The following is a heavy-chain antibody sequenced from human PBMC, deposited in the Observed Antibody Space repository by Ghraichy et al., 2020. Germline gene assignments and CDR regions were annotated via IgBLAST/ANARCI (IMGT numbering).Heavy chain of an antibody. D-gene: IGHD2-21*02. J-gene: IGHJ4*02. CDR2: IWYDGNNK. Sequence: GESLNISCAASGFIFSTYGMHWVRQAPGKGLEWVAVIWYDGNNKYYAESVKGRVTISRDTSKNTLFLQMNSLRVEDTAVYYCAREVVAYCGGDCYSGFDFWGQGTLVTVSS. CDR1: GFIFSTYG. CDR3: AREVVAYCGGDCYSGFDF. V-gene: IGHV3-33*01.